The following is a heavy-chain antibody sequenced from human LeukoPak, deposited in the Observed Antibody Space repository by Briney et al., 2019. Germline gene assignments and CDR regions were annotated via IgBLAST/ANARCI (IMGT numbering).Heavy chain of an antibody. D-gene: IGHD2-15*01. J-gene: IGHJ4*02. V-gene: IGHV4-4*02. CDR2: IYHSGST. Sequence: PSGTLSRTCAVSGGSISSSNWWSWVRQPPGKGLEWIGEIYHSGSTNYNPSLKSRVTISVDKSKNQFSLKLSSVTAADTAVYYCARSNCSGGSCYYLDYWGQGTLVTVSS. CDR1: GGSISSSNW. CDR3: ARSNCSGGSCYYLDY.